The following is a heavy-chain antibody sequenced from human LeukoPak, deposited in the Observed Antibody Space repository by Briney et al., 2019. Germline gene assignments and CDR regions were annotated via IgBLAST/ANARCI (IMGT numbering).Heavy chain of an antibody. CDR3: ASTFNWNYLGPI. CDR1: GFTFSSYS. V-gene: IGHV3-21*01. J-gene: IGHJ3*02. D-gene: IGHD1-7*01. Sequence: KTGGSLRLSCAASGFTFSSYSMNWVRQAPGKGLEWVSSISSSSSYIYYADSVKGRFTISRDNAKNSLYLQMNSLRAEDTAVYYCASTFNWNYLGPIWGQGTMVTVSS. CDR2: ISSSSSYI.